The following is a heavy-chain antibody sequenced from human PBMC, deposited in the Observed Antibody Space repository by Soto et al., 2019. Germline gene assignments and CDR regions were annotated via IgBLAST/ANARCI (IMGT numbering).Heavy chain of an antibody. D-gene: IGHD2-21*02. CDR3: ASLEAYCGGDCYLGAFDI. J-gene: IGHJ3*02. V-gene: IGHV1-46*03. CDR1: GYTFTSYA. Sequence: ASVKVSCKASGYTFTSYAMHWVRQAPGQGLEWMGIINPSGGSTSYAQKFQGRVTMTRDTSTSTVYMELSSLRSEDTAVYYCASLEAYCGGDCYLGAFDIWGQGTMVTVSS. CDR2: INPSGGST.